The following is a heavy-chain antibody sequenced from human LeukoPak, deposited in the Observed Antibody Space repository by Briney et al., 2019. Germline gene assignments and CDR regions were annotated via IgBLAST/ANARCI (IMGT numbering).Heavy chain of an antibody. CDR2: IFYSGST. CDR1: GGSISRYY. Sequence: SETLSLTCTVSGGSISRYYWSWIRQPPGKGLEWIGYIFYSGSTNYNPSLESRVTMSVDTSKNQFSLKLRSVTAADTAVYYCARPGVGSGRYGAFDIWGQGTLVIVSS. D-gene: IGHD5-18*01. V-gene: IGHV4-59*08. CDR3: ARPGVGSGRYGAFDI. J-gene: IGHJ3*02.